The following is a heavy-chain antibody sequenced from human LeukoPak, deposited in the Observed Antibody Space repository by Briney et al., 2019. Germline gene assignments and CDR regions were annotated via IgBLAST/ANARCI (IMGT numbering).Heavy chain of an antibody. V-gene: IGHV4-4*07. CDR1: GGSISSYY. CDR3: ARDRYCSGDICYPNNSNWFDP. D-gene: IGHD2-15*01. Sequence: SETLSLTCTVSGGSISSYYWSWIRQPPGKGLEWIGRIYTSGSTNYNPFLKSRVTMSVDTSKNQFSLKLSSVTAADTALYYCARDRYCSGDICYPNNSNWFDPWGQGTLVTVSS. J-gene: IGHJ5*02. CDR2: IYTSGST.